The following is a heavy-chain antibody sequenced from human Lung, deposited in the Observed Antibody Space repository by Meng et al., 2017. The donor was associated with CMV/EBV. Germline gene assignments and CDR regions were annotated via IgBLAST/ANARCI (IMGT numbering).Heavy chain of an antibody. J-gene: IGHJ6*01. V-gene: IGHV3-74*01. D-gene: IGHD3-10*01. CDR2: INSDGSST. Sequence: GEXXKISCAASGFTFSSYWMHWVRQAPGKGLVWVSRINSDGSSTSYADSVKGRFTISRDNAKNTLYLQMNSLRAEDTAVYYCARDLRVRGVKGGSRYYGMAVWGPRNXV. CDR1: GFTFSSYW. CDR3: ARDLRVRGVKGGSRYYGMAV.